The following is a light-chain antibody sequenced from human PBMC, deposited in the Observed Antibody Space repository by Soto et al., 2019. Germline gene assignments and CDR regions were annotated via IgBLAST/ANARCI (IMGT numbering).Light chain of an antibody. V-gene: IGKV2-28*01. J-gene: IGKJ2*01. CDR2: LGS. Sequence: DIVMTQSPLSLPVTPGEPASISCRSSQSLLHGNGYNYLDWYLQKPGQSPQLLIYLGSNRASGVPDRFSGSGSGTEFTLKISRVEAEDVGIYYGMQALQTPFTFGQGTKLEVK. CDR1: QSLLHGNGYNY. CDR3: MQALQTPFT.